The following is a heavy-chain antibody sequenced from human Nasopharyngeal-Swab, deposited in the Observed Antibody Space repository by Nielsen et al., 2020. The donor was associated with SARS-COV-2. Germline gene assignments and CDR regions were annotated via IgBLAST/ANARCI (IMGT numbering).Heavy chain of an antibody. CDR1: GFTFSSYA. CDR3: ARGVKSDGSGSKVSADH. V-gene: IGHV3-64*01. Sequence: GESLKISCAASGFTFSSYAMHWVRQAPGKGLEFVSVISSNGGSTFYANSVKGRFTISRDNSKNTLYLQMGSLRAEDMAVYYCARGVKSDGSGSKVSADHWGQGTLVTVSS. D-gene: IGHD3-10*01. J-gene: IGHJ4*02. CDR2: ISSNGGST.